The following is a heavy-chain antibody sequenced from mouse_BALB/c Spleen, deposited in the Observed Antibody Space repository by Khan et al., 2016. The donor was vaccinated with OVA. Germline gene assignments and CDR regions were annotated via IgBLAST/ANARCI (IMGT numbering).Heavy chain of an antibody. V-gene: IGHV5-9*02. CDR1: GFAFSSYD. CDR2: ISNDDSYT. CDR3: TRHGGCNTYVGMNY. D-gene: IGHD2-12*01. J-gene: IGHJ4*01. Sequence: EVELVESGGGLVKPGGSLKLSCAASGFAFSSYDMSWVRQTPERRLEWVALISNDDSYTNYPDSVKGRFTISRDNARNTLYLQVSSLRSEDTALYYYTRHGGCNTYVGMNYWGQGTSVTVSS.